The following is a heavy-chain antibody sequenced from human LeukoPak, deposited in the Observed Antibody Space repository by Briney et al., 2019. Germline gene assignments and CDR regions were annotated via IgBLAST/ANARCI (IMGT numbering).Heavy chain of an antibody. D-gene: IGHD3-9*01. CDR3: AKWGDYDVLTGYYVPDY. CDR1: GFAFSNYA. Sequence: GASLRLSCAASGFAFSNYAMSWVRQAPGKGLEWVSAILGSGGSTYYADSVKGRFTVSRDNCKSTLYLQMNSLRAEDTALYYCAKWGDYDVLTGYYVPDYWGQGTLVTVSS. J-gene: IGHJ4*02. V-gene: IGHV3-23*01. CDR2: ILGSGGST.